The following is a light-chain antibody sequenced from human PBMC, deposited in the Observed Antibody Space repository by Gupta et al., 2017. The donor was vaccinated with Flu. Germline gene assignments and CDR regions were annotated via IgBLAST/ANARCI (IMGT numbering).Light chain of an antibody. V-gene: IGKV1-39*01. CDR2: AAS. J-gene: IGKJ4*01. Sequence: DMQMPSPASSLSAFVGYRVTIICLTSQSISNYVNWYQQKPGKAPKLLSYAASSLQSGVPARVSGSGSGTDFTLTIRSLQPEDVATDDCQPCSGLTCIFGGGTKVEIK. CDR3: QPCSGLTCI. CDR1: QSISNY.